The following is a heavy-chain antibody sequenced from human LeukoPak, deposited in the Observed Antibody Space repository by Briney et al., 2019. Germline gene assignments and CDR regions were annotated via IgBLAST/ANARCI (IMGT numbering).Heavy chain of an antibody. Sequence: GGSLSLSCAASGFTFTDYWMHWARQTPGKGLVWVSRITIDGSDTTYADSVKGRFTISRDNAQNTVYLQMNSLRAEDTAIYYCASGGDAFSTYYWGQGTLVTVSS. CDR1: GFTFTDYW. CDR3: ASGGDAFSTYY. CDR2: ITIDGSDT. D-gene: IGHD2-21*01. V-gene: IGHV3-74*01. J-gene: IGHJ4*02.